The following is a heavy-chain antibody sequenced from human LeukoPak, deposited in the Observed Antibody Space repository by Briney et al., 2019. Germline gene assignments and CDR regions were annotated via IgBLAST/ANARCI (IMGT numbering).Heavy chain of an antibody. CDR3: ASFSIPGY. CDR2: ISSSSSYI. Sequence: PGGSLRLSCAASGFTFSNAWMSWVRQAPGKGLEWVSSISSSSSYIYYADSVKGRFTISRDNAKNSLYLKMNSLRAEDTAVYYCASFSIPGYWGQGTLVTVSS. J-gene: IGHJ4*02. CDR1: GFTFSNAW. D-gene: IGHD1-14*01. V-gene: IGHV3-21*01.